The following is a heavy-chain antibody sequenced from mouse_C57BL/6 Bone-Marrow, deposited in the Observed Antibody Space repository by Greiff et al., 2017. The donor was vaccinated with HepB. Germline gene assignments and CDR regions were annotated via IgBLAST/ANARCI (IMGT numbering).Heavy chain of an antibody. V-gene: IGHV5-4*01. CDR3: ARDGGAQAPFAY. CDR2: ISDGGSYT. CDR1: GFTFSSYA. Sequence: EVQLMESGGGLVKPGGSLKLSCAASGFTFSSYAMSWVRQTPEKRLEWVATISDGGSYTYYPDNVKGRFTISRDNAKNNLYLQMSHLKSEDTAMYYCARDGGAQAPFAYWGQGTLVTVSA. D-gene: IGHD3-2*02. J-gene: IGHJ3*01.